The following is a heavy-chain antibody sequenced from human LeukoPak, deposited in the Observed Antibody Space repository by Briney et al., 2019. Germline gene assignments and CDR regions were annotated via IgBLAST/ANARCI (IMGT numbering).Heavy chain of an antibody. Sequence: SQTLSLTCAISGDSVSSNSAAWNWIRQSPSRGLEWLGRTYYRSKWYNDYAVSVKSRITINPDTSKNHFSLQLNSVTPEDTAVYYCARVGKRMAAAGDYYFYMDVWGKGTTVTITS. CDR3: ARVGKRMAAAGDYYFYMDV. D-gene: IGHD6-13*01. CDR1: GDSVSSNSAA. J-gene: IGHJ6*03. V-gene: IGHV6-1*01. CDR2: TYYRSKWYN.